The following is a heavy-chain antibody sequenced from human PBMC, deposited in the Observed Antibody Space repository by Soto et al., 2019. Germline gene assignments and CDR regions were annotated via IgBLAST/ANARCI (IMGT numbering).Heavy chain of an antibody. CDR3: VREIGAAPYYGVDV. D-gene: IGHD6-13*01. J-gene: IGHJ6*02. CDR2: IDPSDSYK. Sequence: PGESLKISCKGSGYSFTSYLITWVRQMPGKGLEWMGRIDPSDSYKNYSPSFQGHVSFSVAKSISTAYLQWSSPKASDTATYYCVREIGAAPYYGVDVWGQGTTVTVSS. V-gene: IGHV5-10-1*01. CDR1: GYSFTSYL.